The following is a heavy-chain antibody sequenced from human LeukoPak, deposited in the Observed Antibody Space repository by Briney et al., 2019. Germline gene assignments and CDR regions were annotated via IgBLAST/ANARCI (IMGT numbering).Heavy chain of an antibody. CDR1: GGTFSSYA. CDR2: IIPIFGTA. V-gene: IGHV1-69*05. Sequence: VASVKVSCKASGGTFSSYAISWVRQAPGQGLEWMGGIIPIFGTANYAQKFQGRVKITTDESTSTAYMELSSLRSEDTAVYYCARGGIAAAGTTIKFIDYYYYYMDVWGKGTTVTVSS. CDR3: ARGGIAAAGTTIKFIDYYYYYMDV. J-gene: IGHJ6*03. D-gene: IGHD6-13*01.